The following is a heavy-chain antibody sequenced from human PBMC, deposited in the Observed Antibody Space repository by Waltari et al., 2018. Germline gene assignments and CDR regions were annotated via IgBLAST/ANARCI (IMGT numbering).Heavy chain of an antibody. Sequence: QVQLVESGGGVVQPGRSLRLSCAASGFTFRSHAIHWVGQAPGKGLDCVAFISYDGIVKYYADSVRGRFTISRDNSKSTLYLQMNYLRAEDTAVYYCARDLSTHYSIDYWGQGTLVTVSS. CDR3: ARDLSTHYSIDY. V-gene: IGHV3-30*01. J-gene: IGHJ4*02. CDR1: GFTFRSHA. CDR2: ISYDGIVK. D-gene: IGHD2-21*01.